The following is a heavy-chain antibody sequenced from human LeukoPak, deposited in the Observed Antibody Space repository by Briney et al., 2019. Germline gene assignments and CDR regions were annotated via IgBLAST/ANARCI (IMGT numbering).Heavy chain of an antibody. D-gene: IGHD4-11*01. CDR3: ARGPYSNYGMDV. V-gene: IGHV1-8*01. CDR2: MNPNSGNT. J-gene: IGHJ6*02. Sequence: GASVKVSCKASGYTFTSYDINWVRQATGRGLEWMGWMNPNSGNTGYAQKFQGRVTMTRNTSISTAYMELSSLRSEDTAVYYCARGPYSNYGMDVWGQGTTVTVSS. CDR1: GYTFTSYD.